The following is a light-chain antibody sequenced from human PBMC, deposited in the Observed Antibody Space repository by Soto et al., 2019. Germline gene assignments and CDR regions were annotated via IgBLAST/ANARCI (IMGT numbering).Light chain of an antibody. J-gene: IGLJ2*01. V-gene: IGLV1-51*01. CDR2: DDN. CDR3: ATWDRSLSAVV. CDR1: SSNIGNNY. Sequence: QSVLTQPPSVSAAPGQKVTISCSGSSSNIGNNYVSWYQQFPGTAPKILIYDDNKQPSGIPDRFSGSKSGTSATLGITGLQTGDEADYYCATWDRSLSAVVFGGWTKLTVL.